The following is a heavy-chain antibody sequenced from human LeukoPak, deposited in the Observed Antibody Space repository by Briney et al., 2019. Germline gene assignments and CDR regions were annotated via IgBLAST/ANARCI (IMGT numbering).Heavy chain of an antibody. CDR1: GGSISSYY. V-gene: IGHV4-59*01. Sequence: SETLSLTCTVSGGSISSYYWTWIRQPPGKGLEWIGYIYHRGSANYNPSLKSRVTISVDASKNQFSLTLGSVTAADAAVYYCARFLVGAYDAFDIWGQGTMVTVSS. J-gene: IGHJ3*02. D-gene: IGHD1-26*01. CDR3: ARFLVGAYDAFDI. CDR2: IYHRGSA.